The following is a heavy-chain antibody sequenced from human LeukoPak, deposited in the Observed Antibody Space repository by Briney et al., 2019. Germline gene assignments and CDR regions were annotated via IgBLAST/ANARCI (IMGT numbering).Heavy chain of an antibody. V-gene: IGHV1-2*06. Sequence: ASVKVSCKASGYTFTGYYMHWVRQAPGQGLEWMGRINPNSVGTNYAQKFQGRVTMTRDTSISTAYMELSRLRSDDTAVYYCARSLSTSPTYYWGQGTLVTVSS. CDR2: INPNSVGT. D-gene: IGHD2-2*01. CDR3: ARSLSTSPTYY. J-gene: IGHJ4*02. CDR1: GYTFTGYY.